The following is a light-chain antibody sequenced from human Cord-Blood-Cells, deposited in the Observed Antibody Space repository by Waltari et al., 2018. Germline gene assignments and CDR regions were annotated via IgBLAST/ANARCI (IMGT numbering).Light chain of an antibody. J-gene: IGKJ4*01. CDR2: DAP. CDR3: QQRSNWPLT. Sequence: EIVLTQSPATLSLSPGERPTLSCRASQSVSSYLAWYQHKPGQAPRLLIYDAPNRATGIPARFIGSGSGTDFTLTISSLEPEDFAVYYCQQRSNWPLTFGGGTKVEIK. CDR1: QSVSSY. V-gene: IGKV3-11*01.